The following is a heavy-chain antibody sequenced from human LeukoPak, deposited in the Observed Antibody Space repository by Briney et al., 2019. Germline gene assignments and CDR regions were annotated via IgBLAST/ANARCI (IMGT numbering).Heavy chain of an antibody. D-gene: IGHD3-10*01. CDR2: ISGSGGST. J-gene: IGHJ4*02. CDR3: ARVPTYYYGSGSYFYFDY. CDR1: GFTFSSYA. V-gene: IGHV3-23*01. Sequence: PGGSLRLSCAASGFTFSSYAMSWVRQAPGKGLEWVSAISGSGGSTYYADSVKGRFTISRDNSKNTLYLQMNSLRAEDTAVYYCARVPTYYYGSGSYFYFDYWGQGTLDTVSS.